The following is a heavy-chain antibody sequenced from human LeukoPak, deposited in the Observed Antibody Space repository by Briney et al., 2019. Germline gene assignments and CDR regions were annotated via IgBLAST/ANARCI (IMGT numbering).Heavy chain of an antibody. J-gene: IGHJ4*02. CDR3: AKGIKYYYDSSGVDY. D-gene: IGHD3-22*01. CDR1: GFTFDDYA. Sequence: GGSLRLSCAASGFTFDDYAMHWVRQAPGKGLEWVSGISWNSGSIGYADSVKGRFTISRDNAKNSLYLQMNSLRAEDLALYYCAKGIKYYYDSSGVDYWGQGTLVTVSP. CDR2: ISWNSGSI. V-gene: IGHV3-9*03.